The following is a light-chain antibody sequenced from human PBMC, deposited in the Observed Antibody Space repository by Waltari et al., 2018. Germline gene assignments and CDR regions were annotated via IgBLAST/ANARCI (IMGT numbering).Light chain of an antibody. CDR3: QQSASYWT. J-gene: IGKJ1*01. CDR1: QSISSW. CDR2: DAS. V-gene: IGKV1-5*01. Sequence: DIQMTQSPSTLSASVGDRVTITCRANQSISSWLAWYQQKPGKAPKVLIYDASTLESGVPSRFSGSGSGTEFTLTISSLQPDDFATYYCQQSASYWTFGQGTKVDIK.